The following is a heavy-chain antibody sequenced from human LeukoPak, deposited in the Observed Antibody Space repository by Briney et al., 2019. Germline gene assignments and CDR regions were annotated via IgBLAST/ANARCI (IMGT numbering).Heavy chain of an antibody. Sequence: PSETLSLTCTVSGGSISSYYWSWIRQPPGKGLEWIRYIYYSGSANYNPSLKSRVTISVDTSKNQFSLKLSSVTAADTAVYYCARSFIRFLEEEDDAFDIWGQGTMVTVSS. CDR2: IYYSGSA. D-gene: IGHD3-3*01. V-gene: IGHV4-59*08. CDR1: GGSISSYY. J-gene: IGHJ3*02. CDR3: ARSFIRFLEEEDDAFDI.